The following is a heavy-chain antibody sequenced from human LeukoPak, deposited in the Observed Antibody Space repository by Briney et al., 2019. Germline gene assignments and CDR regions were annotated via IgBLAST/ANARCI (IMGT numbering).Heavy chain of an antibody. J-gene: IGHJ4*02. CDR3: ARDLISKIWFGESCFDY. CDR1: GYTFTSYG. D-gene: IGHD3-10*01. V-gene: IGHV1-18*04. CDR2: ISAYNGNT. Sequence: GASVKVSCKASGYTFTSYGISWVRQAPGQGLEWMGWISAYNGNTNYAQKLQGGVTMTTDTSTSTAYMELRSLRSDDTAVYYCARDLISKIWFGESCFDYWGQGTLVTVSS.